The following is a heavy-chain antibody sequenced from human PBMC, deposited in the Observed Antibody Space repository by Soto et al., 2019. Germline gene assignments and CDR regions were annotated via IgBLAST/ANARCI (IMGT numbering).Heavy chain of an antibody. CDR1: GYTFTSYG. CDR2: ISAYNGNT. V-gene: IGHV1-18*01. J-gene: IGHJ3*02. D-gene: IGHD3-3*01. CDR3: ARGRITIFGVVIGPTNAFDI. Sequence: ASVKVSCKASGYTFTSYGISWVRQAPGQGLEWMGWISAYNGNTNYAQKLQGRVTMTTDTSTSTAYMELRSLRSDDTAVYYCARGRITIFGVVIGPTNAFDIWGQGTMVTVSS.